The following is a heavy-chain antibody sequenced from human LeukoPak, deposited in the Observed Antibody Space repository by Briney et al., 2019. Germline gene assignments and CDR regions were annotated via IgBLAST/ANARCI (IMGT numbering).Heavy chain of an antibody. J-gene: IGHJ4*02. CDR2: IYYSGST. Sequence: SETLSLTCTVSGGSISSYYWSWTRQPPGKGLEWIGYIYYSGSTNYNPSLKSRVTISVDTSKNQFSLKLSSVTAADTAVYYCAAYVDTAMVFDYWGQGTLVTVSS. V-gene: IGHV4-59*12. D-gene: IGHD5-18*01. CDR1: GGSISSYY. CDR3: AAYVDTAMVFDY.